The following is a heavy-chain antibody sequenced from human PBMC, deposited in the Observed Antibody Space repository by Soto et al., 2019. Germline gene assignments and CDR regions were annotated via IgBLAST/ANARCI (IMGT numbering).Heavy chain of an antibody. Sequence: ASVKVSCKASGYTFTDYKIHWVRQAPGQRLEWMGWINDDKSNTKYSQKFQGRVTITRDTSASTAYMELRSLTSDDTAMYYCAKDRSVVLTALIPESALDCWVQATILAVS. D-gene: IGHD3-16*01. V-gene: IGHV1-3*01. CDR2: INDDKSNT. CDR3: AKDRSVVLTALIPESALDC. J-gene: IGHJ3*01. CDR1: GYTFTDYK.